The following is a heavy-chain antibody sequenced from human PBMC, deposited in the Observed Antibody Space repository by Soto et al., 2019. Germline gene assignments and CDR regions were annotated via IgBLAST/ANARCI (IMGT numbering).Heavy chain of an antibody. CDR3: ARAYGGPPYYYYYMDV. CDR2: IYYSGST. J-gene: IGHJ6*03. D-gene: IGHD3-16*01. CDR1: GGSISSGGYY. Sequence: SETLSLTCTVSGGSISSGGYYWSWIRQHPGKGLEWIGYIYYSGSTNYNPSLKSRVTISVDTSKNQFSLKLSSVTAADTAVYYCARAYGGPPYYYYYMDVWGKGTTVTVSS. V-gene: IGHV4-61*08.